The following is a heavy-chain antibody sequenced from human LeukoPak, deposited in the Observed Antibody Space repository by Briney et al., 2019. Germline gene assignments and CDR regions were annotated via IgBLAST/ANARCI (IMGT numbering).Heavy chain of an antibody. D-gene: IGHD2-21*01. CDR3: ARRCAGGDCYGAFDY. CDR2: ISYSGSP. J-gene: IGHJ4*02. Sequence: SEPLSLTCTVSNDPISSNDDHWRRIPQPPGKGLEWIWCISYSGSPYYKPSLKSRVTISVDTSKNQFSLKLSSVTAADTAVYYCARRCAGGDCYGAFDYWGQGTLVTVSS. CDR1: NDPISSNDDH. V-gene: IGHV4-39*01.